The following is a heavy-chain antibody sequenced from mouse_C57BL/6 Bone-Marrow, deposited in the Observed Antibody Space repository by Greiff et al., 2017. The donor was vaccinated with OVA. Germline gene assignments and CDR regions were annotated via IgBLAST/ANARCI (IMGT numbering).Heavy chain of an antibody. V-gene: IGHV1-55*01. CDR1: GYTFTSYW. Sequence: VQLQRPGAELVKPGASVKMSCKASGYTFTSYWITWVKQRPGQGLEWIGDIYPGSGSTNYNEKFKSKATLTVDTSSSTAYMQLSSLTSEDSAVYYCATYSSWYFDVWGTGTTVTVSS. CDR2: IYPGSGST. J-gene: IGHJ1*03. CDR3: ATYSSWYFDV.